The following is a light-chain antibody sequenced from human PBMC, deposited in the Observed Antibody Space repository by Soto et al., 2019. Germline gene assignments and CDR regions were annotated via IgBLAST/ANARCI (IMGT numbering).Light chain of an antibody. CDR3: TSYAGSNNLVV. V-gene: IGLV2-8*01. J-gene: IGLJ3*02. Sequence: QSALTQPPSASGPPGQSVTISCTGTSSDVGGYNYVSWYQHHPGKAPKLMLYEVSKRPSGVPARFSGSKSGNTASLTVSGLQAEDEAHYYCTSYAGSNNLVVFGGGTKVTVL. CDR2: EVS. CDR1: SSDVGGYNY.